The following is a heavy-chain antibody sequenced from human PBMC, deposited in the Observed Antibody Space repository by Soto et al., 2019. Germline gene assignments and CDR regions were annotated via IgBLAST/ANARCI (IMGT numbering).Heavy chain of an antibody. CDR1: GMVFSDYN. CDR3: AKDQLRLTLGLFDV. V-gene: IGHV3-30*18. Sequence: QVQLVESGGGVVQPGRSLRLSCVVSGMVFSDYNMHWVRQAPGKGLEWVAVISYDGYTKDYGDSVKGRFTISRDNSKNTLYLQMNSLRGEDTAKYYSAKDQLRLTLGLFDVWGQGTMVTVSS. CDR2: ISYDGYTK. D-gene: IGHD1-1*01. J-gene: IGHJ3*01.